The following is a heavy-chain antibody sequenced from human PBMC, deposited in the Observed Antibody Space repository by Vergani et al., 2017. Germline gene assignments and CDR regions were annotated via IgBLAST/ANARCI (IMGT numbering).Heavy chain of an antibody. D-gene: IGHD5-12*01. J-gene: IGHJ3*02. V-gene: IGHV1-69*15. CDR3: ATDQDKVAPDAIDI. Sequence: QVQLVQSGAEVKKPGSSVKVSCKASGGTFSSYAISWVRQAPGQGLEWMGRIITIFGTANYAQKFPGRVPITADESPSTASMQMSRLRSEETAVYYCATDQDKVAPDAIDIWGQGRMVTVAS. CDR1: GGTFSSYA. CDR2: IITIFGTA.